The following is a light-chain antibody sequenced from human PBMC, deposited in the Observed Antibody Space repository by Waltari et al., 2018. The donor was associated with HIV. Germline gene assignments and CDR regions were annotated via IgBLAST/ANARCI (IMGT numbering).Light chain of an antibody. CDR3: SSYANSDTLV. CDR2: GCD. Sequence: QSALTQPASVSGSPGQPVTISCTGTRSDLGFYKLVSWYRQHPGEAPQLMIYGCDDRPLGVSDRFSGSKSGNAASLTISTLQPEDEADYYCSSYANSDTLVFGGGTKLTVL. V-gene: IGLV2-14*01. CDR1: RSDLGFYKL. J-gene: IGLJ3*02.